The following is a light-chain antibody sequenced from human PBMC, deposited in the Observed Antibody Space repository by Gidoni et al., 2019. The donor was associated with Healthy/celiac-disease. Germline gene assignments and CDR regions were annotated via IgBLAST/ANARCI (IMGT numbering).Light chain of an antibody. CDR1: KWGDKY. CDR3: QAWDSSTVV. V-gene: IGLV3-1*01. CDR2: QYS. J-gene: IGLJ2*01. Sequence: SYELTQPPSVSVSPGQTASITCSGDKWGDKYACWYQQKPGQSPVLVIYQYSKRPSGIPERFSGSNSGNTATLTISGTQAMDEADYYCQAWDSSTVVFGGGTKLTVL.